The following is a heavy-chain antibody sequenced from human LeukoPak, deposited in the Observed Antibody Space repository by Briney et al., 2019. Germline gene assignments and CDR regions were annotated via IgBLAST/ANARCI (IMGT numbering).Heavy chain of an antibody. CDR3: ARNPAKVFPAVY. Sequence: GGSLRLSCADSGFTFRSYAMSWVRQAPGKGLEWVSAISGSGGSTYYADSVKGRFTISRDNSKNTLYLQMNNLRAEDTAVYYCARNPAKVFPAVYWGQGTLVTVSS. V-gene: IGHV3-23*01. CDR2: ISGSGGST. J-gene: IGHJ4*02. D-gene: IGHD2-2*01. CDR1: GFTFRSYA.